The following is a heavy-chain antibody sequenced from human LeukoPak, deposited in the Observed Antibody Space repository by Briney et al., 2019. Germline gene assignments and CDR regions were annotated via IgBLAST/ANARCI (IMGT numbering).Heavy chain of an antibody. CDR3: ARGQDYDFWSGFSAHLDY. J-gene: IGHJ4*02. V-gene: IGHV3-7*01. Sequence: PGGSLRLSCAASGFTFSNYWMTWVRQAPGKGLEWVANIKKDGSEKNYVDSVKGRFTISRDNAKNSLYLQMNSLRAEDTAVYYCARGQDYDFWSGFSAHLDYWGQGTLVTVSS. CDR2: IKKDGSEK. CDR1: GFTFSNYW. D-gene: IGHD3-3*01.